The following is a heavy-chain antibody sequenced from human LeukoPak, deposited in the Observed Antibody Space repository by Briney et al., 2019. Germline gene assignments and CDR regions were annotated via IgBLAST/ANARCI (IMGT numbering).Heavy chain of an antibody. J-gene: IGHJ6*02. D-gene: IGHD4-17*01. Sequence: GRSLRLSCAASGFTFSSYAMHWVRQAPGKGLEWVAVISYDGSNKYYADSVKGRFTISRDNSKNTLYLQMNSLRAEDTAVYYCARGYGDDGHGMDVWGQGTTVTVSS. CDR1: GFTFSSYA. CDR3: ARGYGDDGHGMDV. CDR2: ISYDGSNK. V-gene: IGHV3-30-3*01.